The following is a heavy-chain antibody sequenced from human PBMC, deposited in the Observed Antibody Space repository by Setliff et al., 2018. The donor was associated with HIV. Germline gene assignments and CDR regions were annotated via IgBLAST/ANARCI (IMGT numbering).Heavy chain of an antibody. V-gene: IGHV4-31*02. Sequence: PSETLSLTCSVSGGSISSSGYYWSWIRQHPGKGLDWIGRVYYSGSTDYNPSLQSRATLSIDTSKNQFSLKLTSVIAADTAIYYCARGPFVLRFLERLVYFDYWGQGKLVTVPQ. J-gene: IGHJ4*02. CDR2: VYYSGST. D-gene: IGHD3-3*01. CDR1: GGSISSSGYY. CDR3: ARGPFVLRFLERLVYFDY.